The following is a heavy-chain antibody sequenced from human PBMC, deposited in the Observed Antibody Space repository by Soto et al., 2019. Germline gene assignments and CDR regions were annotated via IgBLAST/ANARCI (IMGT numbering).Heavy chain of an antibody. CDR1: GFTFSNYA. CDR2: TSNNVGYI. CDR3: AKRGGGSDRYNYGLDV. D-gene: IGHD2-21*02. J-gene: IGHJ6*02. Sequence: EMQLLESGGGLVQPGGSLRLSCTASGFTFSNYAMTWVRQAPGKGLNWASTSNNVGYIYDADSVKGRSTISRDDARNTLELQMNSLRLEDTAVYYCAKRGGGSDRYNYGLDVWGQGTTVIVSS. V-gene: IGHV3-23*01.